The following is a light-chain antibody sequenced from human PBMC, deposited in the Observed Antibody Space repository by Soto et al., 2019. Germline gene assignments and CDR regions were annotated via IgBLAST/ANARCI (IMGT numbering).Light chain of an antibody. CDR1: SSDVGGYNY. J-gene: IGLJ3*02. Sequence: QSALTQPASVSGSPGQSITLSCTATSSDVGGYNYVSWYQQHPGKAPKLMIYEVSNRPSGVSNRFSGSKSGNTAPLTISGLLAEDEADYYCSSYTTSNTWVFGGGTKLTVL. CDR3: SSYTTSNTWV. CDR2: EVS. V-gene: IGLV2-14*01.